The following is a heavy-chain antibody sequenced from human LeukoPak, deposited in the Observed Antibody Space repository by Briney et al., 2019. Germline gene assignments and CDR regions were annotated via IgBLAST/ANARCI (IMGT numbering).Heavy chain of an antibody. V-gene: IGHV4-59*08. CDR3: ARLFPSEWLETDY. D-gene: IGHD6-19*01. Sequence: PSEALSLTCTVSGGFISSYYWSWIRQPPGKGLEWIGYIYYSGSTNYNPSLKSRVTISVDTSKNQFSLKLSSVTAADTAVYYCARLFPSEWLETDYWGQGTLVTVSS. CDR2: IYYSGST. CDR1: GGFISSYY. J-gene: IGHJ4*02.